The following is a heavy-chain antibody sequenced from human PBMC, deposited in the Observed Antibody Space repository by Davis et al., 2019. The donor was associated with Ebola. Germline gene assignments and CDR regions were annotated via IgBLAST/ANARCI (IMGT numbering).Heavy chain of an antibody. CDR3: ARHNRGYYFES. Sequence: PSETLSLTCTVSGGSISSSSYYWSWIRQPPGKGLEWIGYIYYSGSTNYNPSLENRFTISIDTSKNQFSLKLSSVTAADTAVYYCARHNRGYYFESWGQGTLVTVSS. CDR2: IYYSGST. J-gene: IGHJ4*02. D-gene: IGHD1-14*01. CDR1: GGSISSSSYY. V-gene: IGHV4-61*05.